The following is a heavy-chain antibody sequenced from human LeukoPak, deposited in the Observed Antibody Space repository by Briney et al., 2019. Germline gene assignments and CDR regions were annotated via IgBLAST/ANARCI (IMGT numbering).Heavy chain of an antibody. CDR1: GGSVGSYY. J-gene: IGHJ5*02. CDR2: IYYSGST. CDR3: ARWKNGNWFDP. V-gene: IGHV4-59*08. D-gene: IGHD2-8*01. Sequence: SETLSLTCTVSGGSVGSYYWSWIRQPPGKGLEWIGYIYYSGSTNYNPSLKSRVTISVDTSKNQFSLKLSSVTAADTAVYYCARWKNGNWFDPWGQGTLVTVSS.